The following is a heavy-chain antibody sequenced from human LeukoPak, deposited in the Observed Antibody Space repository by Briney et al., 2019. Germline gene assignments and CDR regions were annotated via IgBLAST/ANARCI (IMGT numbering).Heavy chain of an antibody. V-gene: IGHV4-59*01. Sequence: SETLSLTCTVSGGSISSYYWSWIRQPPGKGLEWLGYVYYSGTTIFNPSLKSRVTISVDTSKNQFSLNLSSVTAADTAVYYCARSDYYDSSGYFAGGDWFDPWGQGTLVTVSS. CDR3: ARSDYYDSSGYFAGGDWFDP. CDR2: VYYSGTT. D-gene: IGHD3-22*01. CDR1: GGSISSYY. J-gene: IGHJ5*02.